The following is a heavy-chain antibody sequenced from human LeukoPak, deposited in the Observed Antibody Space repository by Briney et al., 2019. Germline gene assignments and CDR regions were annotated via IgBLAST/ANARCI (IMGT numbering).Heavy chain of an antibody. Sequence: GGSLRLSCAASGFTFNTYGMNWVRQAPGKELEWVSAISGSGGSTYYADSVKGRFTISRDNSKNTLYLQMNSLRAEDTAVYYCAKMGPLVVAATWFDYWGQGTLVIVSS. J-gene: IGHJ4*02. CDR1: GFTFNTYG. D-gene: IGHD2-15*01. CDR3: AKMGPLVVAATWFDY. CDR2: ISGSGGST. V-gene: IGHV3-23*01.